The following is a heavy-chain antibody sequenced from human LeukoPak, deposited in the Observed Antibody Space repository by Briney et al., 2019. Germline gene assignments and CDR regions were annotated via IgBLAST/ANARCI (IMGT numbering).Heavy chain of an antibody. CDR2: IYSGGST. D-gene: IGHD6-19*01. CDR3: ARNDFGSGWLGDY. CDR1: GFTVSSND. J-gene: IGHJ4*02. Sequence: GGSLRLSCAASGFTVSSNDMSWVRQAPGKGLECISVIYSGGSTYYAESVKGRFIISRDTSKNTLFLQMNSLRAEDTALYYCARNDFGSGWLGDYWGQGTLVTVFS. V-gene: IGHV3-53*01.